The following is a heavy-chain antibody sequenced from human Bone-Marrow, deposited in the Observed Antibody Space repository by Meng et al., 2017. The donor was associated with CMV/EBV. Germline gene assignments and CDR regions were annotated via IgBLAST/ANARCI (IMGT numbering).Heavy chain of an antibody. CDR2: IYYSGST. D-gene: IGHD2-2*01. Sequence: SETLSLTCTVSGGSISSSSYYWGWIRQPPGKGLEWIGSIYYSGSTYYNPSLKSRVTISVDTSKNQFSLKLSSVPAADTAVYYCARAKGYCSSTSCHGNWFDPWGQGTLVTVSS. V-gene: IGHV4-39*07. CDR1: GGSISSSSYY. CDR3: ARAKGYCSSTSCHGNWFDP. J-gene: IGHJ5*02.